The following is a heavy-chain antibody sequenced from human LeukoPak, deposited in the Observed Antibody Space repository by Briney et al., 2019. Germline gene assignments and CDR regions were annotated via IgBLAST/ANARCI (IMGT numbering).Heavy chain of an antibody. V-gene: IGHV4-4*02. CDR3: ARIGNYYFDY. CDR1: GGSISSGNW. Sequence: SETLSLTCTVSGGSISSGNWWSWVRQPPGKGLEWIGEIYHSGSTNYNPSLRSRVAISVDKSKNQFSLKLTSVTAADTAVYYCARIGNYYFDYWGQGTLVTVSS. J-gene: IGHJ4*02. D-gene: IGHD1-1*01. CDR2: IYHSGST.